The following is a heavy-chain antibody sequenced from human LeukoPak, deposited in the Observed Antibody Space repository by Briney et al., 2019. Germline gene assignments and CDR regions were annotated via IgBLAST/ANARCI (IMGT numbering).Heavy chain of an antibody. D-gene: IGHD3-9*01. Sequence: ASVKVSCKASGYTFTSYDINWVRQAPGQGLEWMGWMNPNSGNTGYAQKFQGRVTMTRNTSISTAYMELSSLRSEDTAVYYCARVGDILTGSDAFDIWGQGTMVTVSS. CDR1: GYTFTSYD. CDR3: ARVGDILTGSDAFDI. V-gene: IGHV1-8*01. CDR2: MNPNSGNT. J-gene: IGHJ3*02.